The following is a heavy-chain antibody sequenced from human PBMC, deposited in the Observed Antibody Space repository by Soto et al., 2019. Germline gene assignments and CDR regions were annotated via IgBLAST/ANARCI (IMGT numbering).Heavy chain of an antibody. CDR1: GFTFISHT. CDR3: SREVQPVFRREYDY. J-gene: IGHJ4*02. CDR2: ISGSGSP. Sequence: EVQLVESGGGLVKPGGSLRLSCAVSGFTFISHTLNWVRQAPGKGLVWVSSISGSGSPYYADSVKGRFTISRDNAQNSLYLQMISLRAEDTAVYYCSREVQPVFRREYDYWGQGTLVTVSS. V-gene: IGHV3-21*04.